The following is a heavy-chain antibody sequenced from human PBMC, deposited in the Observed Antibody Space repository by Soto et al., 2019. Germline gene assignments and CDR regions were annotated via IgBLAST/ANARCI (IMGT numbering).Heavy chain of an antibody. CDR1: GFTFSSYE. CDR2: ISSSGSTI. V-gene: IGHV3-48*03. D-gene: IGHD6-19*01. J-gene: IGHJ5*02. CDR3: ARDLWLEWLYH. Sequence: GGSLRLSCAASGFTFSSYEMNWVRQAPGKGLEWVSYISSSGSTIYYADPVKGRFTISRDNAKNSLYLQMNSLRAEDTAVYYCARDLWLEWLYHWGQGTLVTVSS.